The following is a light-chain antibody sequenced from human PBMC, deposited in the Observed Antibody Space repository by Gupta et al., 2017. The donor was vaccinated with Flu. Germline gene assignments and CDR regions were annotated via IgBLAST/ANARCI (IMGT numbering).Light chain of an antibody. J-gene: IGLJ1*01. Sequence: QSALTQPASVSGSPGQSITISCTGTSSDVGGYHFVSWYQQYPGKAPKLIIYEVGNRPSGVSNRFSGSKSGNTASLTISGLQAEDEADYYCSSYTSTNTLYVFGTGTKVTVL. V-gene: IGLV2-14*01. CDR3: SSYTSTNTLYV. CDR2: EVG. CDR1: SSDVGGYHF.